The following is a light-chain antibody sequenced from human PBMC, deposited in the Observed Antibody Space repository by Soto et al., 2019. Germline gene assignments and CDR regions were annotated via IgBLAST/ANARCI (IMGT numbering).Light chain of an antibody. CDR3: QKYISAPLT. CDR2: AAS. V-gene: IGKV1-27*01. J-gene: IGKJ4*01. CDR1: QSISNY. Sequence: DIEMTQSPSSLSSSVGDRVTITCRASQSISNYLASYQQKPGKLPTLLIYAASTLQSGVPSRFSGSGSGTDFTLTISSLQPEDVATYYCQKYISAPLTFGGGTKVEIK.